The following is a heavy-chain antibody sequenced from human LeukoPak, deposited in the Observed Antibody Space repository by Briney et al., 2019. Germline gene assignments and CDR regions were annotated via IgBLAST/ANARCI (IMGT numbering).Heavy chain of an antibody. V-gene: IGHV3-74*01. CDR3: TTGIGNYYYY. J-gene: IGHJ4*02. CDR2: VKSDGSDT. CDR1: GSTFSGYW. Sequence: PGGSLRLSCAASGSTFSGYWMHWVRQAPGKGLVWVSRVKSDGSDTIYADSVKGRFTISRDNDKNTLYLQMDSLRAEDTAVYYCTTGIGNYYYYWGQGTLVTVAS. D-gene: IGHD3-10*01.